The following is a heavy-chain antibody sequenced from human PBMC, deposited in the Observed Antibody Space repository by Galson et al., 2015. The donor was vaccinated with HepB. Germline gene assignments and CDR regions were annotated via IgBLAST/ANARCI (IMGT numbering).Heavy chain of an antibody. Sequence: SLRLSCAASGFTFSSYGMHWVRQAPGKGLEWVAVISYDGSNKYYADSVKGRFTISRDNSKNTLYLQMNSLRAEDTAVYYCAKDALFPDCTNGVCYNFDYWGQGTLVTVSS. CDR3: AKDALFPDCTNGVCYNFDY. CDR2: ISYDGSNK. CDR1: GFTFSSYG. J-gene: IGHJ4*02. D-gene: IGHD2-8*01. V-gene: IGHV3-30*18.